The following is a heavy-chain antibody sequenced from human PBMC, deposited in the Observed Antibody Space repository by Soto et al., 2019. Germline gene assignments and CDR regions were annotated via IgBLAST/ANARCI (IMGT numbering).Heavy chain of an antibody. V-gene: IGHV4-31*03. CDR2: IYYSGST. J-gene: IGHJ6*02. CDR1: GGSISSGGYY. Sequence: SETLSLTCTVSGGSISSGGYYWSWIRQHPGKGLEWIGYIYYSGSTYYNPSLKSRVAISVDTSKNQFSLKLSSVTAADTAVYYCASHLTTQAPTDYYGMDVWGHGTTVTVSS. D-gene: IGHD4-17*01. CDR3: ASHLTTQAPTDYYGMDV.